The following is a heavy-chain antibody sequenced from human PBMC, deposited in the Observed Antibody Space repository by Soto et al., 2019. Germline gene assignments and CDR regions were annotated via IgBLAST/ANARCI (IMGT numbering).Heavy chain of an antibody. CDR3: ARSQGSSTSIEISYYYYYGMDV. V-gene: IGHV1-69*01. D-gene: IGHD2-2*01. J-gene: IGHJ6*02. CDR2: IIPISDTT. CDR1: GGTFSSYA. Sequence: QVQLVQSGAEVKKPGSSVKVSCKASGGTFSSYAISWVRQAPGQGLEWMGGIIPISDTTNYAQKFQGRVTITADESTSTAYMELSSPRSEATAVYYCARSQGSSTSIEISYYYYYGMDVWGQGTTVTVPS.